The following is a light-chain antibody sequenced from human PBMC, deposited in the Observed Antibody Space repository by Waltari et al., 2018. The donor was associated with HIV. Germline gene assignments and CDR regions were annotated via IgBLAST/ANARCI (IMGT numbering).Light chain of an antibody. V-gene: IGLV3-10*01. J-gene: IGLJ2*01. CDR3: SSADTSGIV. Sequence: SYELPQPPSVSGFLGQTASLTCSGDAFPKTSVYWYQQKAGEAPLLVIYDYTKPGSGLPARISGSTSGTGATLTITAAQVDDEADYYCSSADTSGIVFGGGTKLTVL. CDR2: DYT. CDR1: AFPKTS.